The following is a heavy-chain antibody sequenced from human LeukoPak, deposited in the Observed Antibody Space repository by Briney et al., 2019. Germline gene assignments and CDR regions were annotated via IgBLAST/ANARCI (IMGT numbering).Heavy chain of an antibody. V-gene: IGHV3-33*05. D-gene: IGHD5-18*01. CDR2: ISYDGSKR. CDR1: GFTFSNYG. J-gene: IGHJ5*02. Sequence: GGSLRLSCAASGFTFSNYGIHWVRQGPGKGLEWVAVISYDGSKRYYADSVKGRFTISRDSSKNTVDLQMSSLRAEDTALYYCARDVDTRGHYARFDPWGQGTLVTVSS. CDR3: ARDVDTRGHYARFDP.